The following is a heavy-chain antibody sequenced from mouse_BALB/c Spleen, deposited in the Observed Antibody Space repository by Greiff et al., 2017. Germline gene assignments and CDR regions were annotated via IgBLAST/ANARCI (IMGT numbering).Heavy chain of an antibody. Sequence: EVMLVESGGGLVKPGGSLKLSCAASGFTFSSYAMSWVRQSPEKRLEWVAEISSGGSYTYYPDTVTGRFTISRDNAKNILYLEMSSLRSEDTAMYYCARVATVEGDAMDYWGQGTSVTVSS. CDR3: ARVATVEGDAMDY. J-gene: IGHJ4*01. CDR2: ISSGGSYT. D-gene: IGHD1-1*01. V-gene: IGHV5-9-4*01. CDR1: GFTFSSYA.